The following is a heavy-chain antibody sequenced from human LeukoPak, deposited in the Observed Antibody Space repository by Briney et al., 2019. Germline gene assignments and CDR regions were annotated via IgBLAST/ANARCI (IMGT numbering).Heavy chain of an antibody. V-gene: IGHV1-2*02. CDR2: INPNSGGT. CDR1: GYTFTGYY. J-gene: IGHJ4*02. D-gene: IGHD6-13*01. Sequence: ASVKVSCKASGYTFTGYYMHWVRQAPGQGLEWMGWINPNSGGTNYAQKFQGRVTMTRDTSISTAYKELSRLRSDDTAVYYCAREPSSLYSSSWEDYWGQGTLVTVSS. CDR3: AREPSSLYSSSWEDY.